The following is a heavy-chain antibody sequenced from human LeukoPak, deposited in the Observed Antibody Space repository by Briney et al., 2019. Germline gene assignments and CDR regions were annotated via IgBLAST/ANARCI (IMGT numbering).Heavy chain of an antibody. CDR3: AKESQTSDFQH. Sequence: GGSLRLSCAASGFTFSSYGMHWVRQAPGKGLEWVAVISYDGSNKYYADSVKGRFTISRDNSKNTLYLQMNSLRAEDTAVYYCAKESQTSDFQHWGQGNLVTVSS. CDR1: GFTFSSYG. J-gene: IGHJ1*01. CDR2: ISYDGSNK. V-gene: IGHV3-30*18.